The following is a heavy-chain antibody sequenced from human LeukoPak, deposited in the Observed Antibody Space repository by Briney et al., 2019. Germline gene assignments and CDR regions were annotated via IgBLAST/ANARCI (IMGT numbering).Heavy chain of an antibody. Sequence: PSETLSLTCTVSGGSLSSYYWSWIRQPPGKGLEWIGYIYYSGSTNYNPSLKSRVTISVDTSKNQFSLKLSSVTAADTAVYYCARHEYAVTTIVYASDIWGQGTMVTVSS. D-gene: IGHD4-17*01. CDR1: GGSLSSYY. CDR3: ARHEYAVTTIVYASDI. CDR2: IYYSGST. V-gene: IGHV4-59*08. J-gene: IGHJ3*02.